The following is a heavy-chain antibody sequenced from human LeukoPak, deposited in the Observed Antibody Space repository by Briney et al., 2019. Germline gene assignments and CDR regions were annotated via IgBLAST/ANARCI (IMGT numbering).Heavy chain of an antibody. CDR1: GYTFTSYG. V-gene: IGHV1-18*01. CDR2: ISAYNGNT. CDR3: ARDISRGSSWIRYYYYYYYMDV. D-gene: IGHD6-13*01. Sequence: ASVKVSCKASGYTFTSYGISWVRQAPGQGLEWMGWISAYNGNTNYAQKLQGRVTMTTDTSTSTAYMELRSLRSDDTAVYYCARDISRGSSWIRYYYYYYYMDVWGKGTTVTISS. J-gene: IGHJ6*03.